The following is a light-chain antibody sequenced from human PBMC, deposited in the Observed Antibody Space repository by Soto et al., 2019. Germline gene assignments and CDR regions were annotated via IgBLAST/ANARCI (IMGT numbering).Light chain of an antibody. CDR1: QSITTY. CDR2: DTS. CDR3: QQRSDWPWT. V-gene: IGKV3-11*01. Sequence: EIVLTQSPATLSLSPGERATLSCRASQSITTYLAWYQQKPGQAPRLLIYDTSNRATGIPARFSGSGSATDFTLTISSLESEDFAVYYCQQRSDWPWTFGQGTKVDSK. J-gene: IGKJ1*01.